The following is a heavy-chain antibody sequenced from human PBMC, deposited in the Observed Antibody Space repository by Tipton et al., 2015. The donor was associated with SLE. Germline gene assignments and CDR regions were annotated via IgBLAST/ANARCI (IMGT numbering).Heavy chain of an antibody. J-gene: IGHJ3*01. D-gene: IGHD4-11*01. V-gene: IGHV4-59*01. CDR2: IYYSGST. CDR3: ARDRINSNGWKANAFDL. Sequence: TLSLTCTVSGGSINTYYWSWIRQPPGKGLEWIGYIYYSGSTNYNPSLKSRVTISVDTSKNQFSLKLSSVTAADTAVYYCARDRINSNGWKANAFDLWGLGTMVTVSS. CDR1: GGSINTYY.